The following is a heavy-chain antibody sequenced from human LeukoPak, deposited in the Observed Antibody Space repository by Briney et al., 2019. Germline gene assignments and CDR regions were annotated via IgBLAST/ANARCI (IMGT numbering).Heavy chain of an antibody. CDR1: GFTFSTNA. CDR2: ITGNGVNT. CDR3: ARDSWVRGVIFDY. V-gene: IGHV3-23*01. Sequence: GGSLRLSCAASGFTFSTNAVSWVRQAPGKRLEWISAITGNGVNTYHADSVKGRFTISRDNSKNTLYLQMNSLRAEDTAVYYCARDSWVRGVIFDYWGQGTLVTVSS. D-gene: IGHD3-10*01. J-gene: IGHJ4*02.